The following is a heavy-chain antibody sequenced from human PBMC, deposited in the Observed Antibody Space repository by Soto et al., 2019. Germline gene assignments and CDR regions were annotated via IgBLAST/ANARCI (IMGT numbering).Heavy chain of an antibody. Sequence: GGSLRLSCAASGFTFSTYNMNWVRQAPGKGLEWVSYISGRSRAIYYADSVKGRFTISRDNAKNSLYLQMNSLRDEDTAIYYCARDGERGYDMDVWGQGTTVTVSS. D-gene: IGHD1-1*01. CDR3: ARDGERGYDMDV. V-gene: IGHV3-48*02. J-gene: IGHJ6*02. CDR2: ISGRSRAI. CDR1: GFTFSTYN.